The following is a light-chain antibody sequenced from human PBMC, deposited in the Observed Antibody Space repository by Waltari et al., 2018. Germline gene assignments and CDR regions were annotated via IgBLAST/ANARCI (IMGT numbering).Light chain of an antibody. CDR2: WAS. Sequence: DIVMTQSRDSLAVSLGGSAAVECKSSHSVLYTNKNHLAWYQQKPGQPPKLIICWASTRESGVPDRFSGSGSATDFNLTISSLQDEDVAIYYCQQYYTTPSITFGQGTRLDIK. J-gene: IGKJ5*01. V-gene: IGKV4-1*01. CDR1: HSVLYTNKNH. CDR3: QQYYTTPSIT.